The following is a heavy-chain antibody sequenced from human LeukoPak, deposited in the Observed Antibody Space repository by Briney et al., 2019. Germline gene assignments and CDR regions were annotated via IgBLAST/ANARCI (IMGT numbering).Heavy chain of an antibody. CDR1: GGTFSSYA. J-gene: IGHJ4*02. CDR3: ARSYSSGHGGFFDY. CDR2: INPSSGST. D-gene: IGHD6-19*01. V-gene: IGHV1-46*01. Sequence: GSSVKVSCKASGGTFSSYAISWVRQAPGQGLEWMGIINPSSGSTNYAQKFQGRVTMTRDTSTSTVYMELSSLRSEDTAVYYCARSYSSGHGGFFDYWGQGTLVTVSS.